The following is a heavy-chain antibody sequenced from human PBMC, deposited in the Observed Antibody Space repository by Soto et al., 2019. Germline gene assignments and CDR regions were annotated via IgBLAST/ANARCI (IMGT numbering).Heavy chain of an antibody. J-gene: IGHJ4*02. CDR3: AGIGYCTKGVCLFDY. CDR1: GGSISSYY. Sequence: PSETLSLTCTVSGGSISSYYWSWIRQPPGKGLEWIGYIYYSGSTNYNPSLKSRVTISVDTSKNQFSLKLSSVTAADTAVYYCAGIGYCTKGVCLFDYGGQEPLVPVS. V-gene: IGHV4-59*01. CDR2: IYYSGST. D-gene: IGHD2-8*01.